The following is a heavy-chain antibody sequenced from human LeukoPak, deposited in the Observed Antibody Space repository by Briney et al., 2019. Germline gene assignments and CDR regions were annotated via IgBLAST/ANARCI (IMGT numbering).Heavy chain of an antibody. CDR3: AKDYSKWELYYFDY. CDR2: ISGSGGST. Sequence: LSGGSLRLSCAASGFTFSSYAMSWVRQAPGKGLEWVSAISGSGGSTYYADSVKGRFTISRDNSKNTLYLQMNSLRAEDTAVYYCAKDYSKWELYYFDYWGQGTLVTVSS. D-gene: IGHD1-26*01. CDR1: GFTFSSYA. J-gene: IGHJ4*02. V-gene: IGHV3-23*01.